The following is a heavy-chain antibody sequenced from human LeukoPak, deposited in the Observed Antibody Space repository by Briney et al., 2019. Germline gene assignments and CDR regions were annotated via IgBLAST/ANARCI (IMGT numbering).Heavy chain of an antibody. V-gene: IGHV3-21*01. D-gene: IGHD4-23*01. Sequence: GGSLRLSCAASGFTFSDYSMNWVRQAPRKGLEWVSCISGSGSYIYYADSVKGRFTISRDNAKNSLYLQMNSLRAEDTAVYYCARDPYGGQEFDYWGQGTLVTVSS. CDR2: ISGSGSYI. CDR1: GFTFSDYS. CDR3: ARDPYGGQEFDY. J-gene: IGHJ4*02.